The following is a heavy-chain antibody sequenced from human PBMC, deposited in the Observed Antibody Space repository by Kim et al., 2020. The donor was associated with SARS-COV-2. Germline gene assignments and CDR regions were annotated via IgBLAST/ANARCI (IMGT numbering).Heavy chain of an antibody. Sequence: SVKVSCKASGGTFSSYAISWVRQAPGQGLEWMGGIIPIFGTANYAQKFQGRVTITADESTSTAYMELSSLRSEDTAVYYCARDLTAAAGDFDYWGQGTLVTVSS. CDR1: GGTFSSYA. V-gene: IGHV1-69*13. D-gene: IGHD6-13*01. CDR3: ARDLTAAAGDFDY. J-gene: IGHJ4*02. CDR2: IIPIFGTA.